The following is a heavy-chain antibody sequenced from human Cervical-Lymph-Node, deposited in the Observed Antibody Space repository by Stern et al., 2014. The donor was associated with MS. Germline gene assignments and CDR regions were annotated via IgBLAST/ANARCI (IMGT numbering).Heavy chain of an antibody. Sequence: VQLVESGGGVVQPGRSLRLSCAASGFTFSSYAMHWVRQAPGKGLEWVAVISYDGSNKYYADSVKGRFTISRDNSKNTLYLQMNSLRAEDTAVYYCARDMSAYYYGMDVWGQGTTVTVSS. V-gene: IGHV3-30-3*01. CDR3: ARDMSAYYYGMDV. CDR2: ISYDGSNK. CDR1: GFTFSSYA. J-gene: IGHJ6*02. D-gene: IGHD5/OR15-5a*01.